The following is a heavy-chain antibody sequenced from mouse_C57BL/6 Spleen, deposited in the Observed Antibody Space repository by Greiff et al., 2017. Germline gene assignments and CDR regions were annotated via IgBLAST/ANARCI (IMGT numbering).Heavy chain of an antibody. Sequence: EVQGVESGGGLVQPKGSLKLSCAASGFSFNTYAMNWVRQAPGKGLEWVARIRSKSNNYATYYADSVKDRFTISRDDSESMLYLQMNNLKTEDTAMYYCVRQGDCFDYWGQGTTLTVSS. V-gene: IGHV10-1*01. J-gene: IGHJ2*01. CDR2: IRSKSNNYAT. CDR1: GFSFNTYA. CDR3: VRQGDCFDY.